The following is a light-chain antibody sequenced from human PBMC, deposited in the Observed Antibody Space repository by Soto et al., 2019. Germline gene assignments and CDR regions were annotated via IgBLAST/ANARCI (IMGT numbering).Light chain of an antibody. CDR3: QQSYSTPHT. Sequence: DIQMTQSPSSLSASVGDRVIITCRASQNINNFLNWYQQKPGKAPKLLIYAASSLQGGVPSRFRGSGSGTDFTLTISSLQPEDFATYSCQQSYSTPHTFGQGTKLEI. J-gene: IGKJ2*01. CDR2: AAS. CDR1: QNINNF. V-gene: IGKV1-39*01.